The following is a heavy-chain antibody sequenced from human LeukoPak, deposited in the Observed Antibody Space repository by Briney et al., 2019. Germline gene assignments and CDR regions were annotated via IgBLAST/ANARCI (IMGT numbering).Heavy chain of an antibody. CDR1: GYTFTGYF. D-gene: IGHD6-13*01. J-gene: IGHJ4*02. CDR3: VRAWVGYSTLGKGYYFDY. Sequence: ASVKVSCKASGYTFTGYFMHWVRQAPGQGLEWMGWINPNSGDTKYAQNFQGRVTMTRDTSITTAYMELTRLRSDDTAVYYCVRAWVGYSTLGKGYYFDYWGQGTLVTVSS. V-gene: IGHV1-2*02. CDR2: INPNSGDT.